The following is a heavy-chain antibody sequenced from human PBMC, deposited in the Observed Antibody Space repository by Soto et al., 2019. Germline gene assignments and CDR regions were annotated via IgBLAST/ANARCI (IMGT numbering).Heavy chain of an antibody. J-gene: IGHJ6*02. D-gene: IGHD3-9*01. CDR2: IYHSGTS. V-gene: IGHV4-59*01. CDR3: ACYDILTGYLGYYYYYGMDV. Sequence: SETLSLTCTVSPGSINSYYWSWIRQPPGKRLQWIGYIYHSGTSLYNPSLKSRVTMSVDTSKNQFSLKLSSVTAADTAVYYCACYDILTGYLGYYYYYGMDVWGQGTTVTVSS. CDR1: PGSINSYY.